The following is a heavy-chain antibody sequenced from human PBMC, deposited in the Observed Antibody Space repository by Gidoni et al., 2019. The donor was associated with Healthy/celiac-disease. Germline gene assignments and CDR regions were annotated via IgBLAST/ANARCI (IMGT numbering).Heavy chain of an antibody. V-gene: IGHV3-30*18. J-gene: IGHJ4*02. CDR2: ISYDGSNK. CDR3: AKVGGDRWEPLDY. CDR1: GFTFSSYG. Sequence: QVQLVESGGGVVQPGRSLRLSCAASGFTFSSYGMHWVRQAPGKGLEWVAVISYDGSNKYYADSVKGRFTISRDNSKNTLYLQMNSLRAEDTAVYYCAKVGGDRWEPLDYWGQGTLVTVSS. D-gene: IGHD1-26*01.